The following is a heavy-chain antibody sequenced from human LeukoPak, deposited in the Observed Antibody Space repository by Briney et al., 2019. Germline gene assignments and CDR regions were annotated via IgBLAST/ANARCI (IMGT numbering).Heavy chain of an antibody. Sequence: PSETLSLTCTVSGGSIRSSYYYWGWIRQPPGKGLEWIGRVYDSGSTYYNPSLKSRVTISVDTSKNQFSLKLNSVTAADTAVYYCARGSGPRKTKSYWYFDLWGRGTLVTVSS. CDR1: GGSIRSSYYY. D-gene: IGHD1/OR15-1a*01. CDR2: VYDSGST. CDR3: ARGSGPRKTKSYWYFDL. V-gene: IGHV4-39*01. J-gene: IGHJ2*01.